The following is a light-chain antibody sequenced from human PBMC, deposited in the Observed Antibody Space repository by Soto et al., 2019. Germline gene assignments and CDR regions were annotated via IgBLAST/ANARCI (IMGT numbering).Light chain of an antibody. CDR3: TSYTSSSTLYV. CDR1: SSDVGGYNY. V-gene: IGLV2-14*01. J-gene: IGLJ1*01. Sequence: QPALTQPASVSGSPGQSITISCTGTSSDVGGYNYVSWYQQHPGKAPKLMIYDVRNRASGASNRFSGSKSGNTASLTISGLQAEEEADYYCTSYTSSSTLYVFGTGTKVT. CDR2: DVR.